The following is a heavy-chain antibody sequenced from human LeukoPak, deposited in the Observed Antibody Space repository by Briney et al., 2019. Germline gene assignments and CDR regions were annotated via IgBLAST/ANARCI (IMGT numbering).Heavy chain of an antibody. D-gene: IGHD3-16*01. CDR2: ISGSGGST. CDR1: GFTFTSYV. V-gene: IGHV3-23*01. Sequence: GGSLRLSCAASGFTFTSYVISWVRQAPGKGLEWVSGISGSGGSTDYADSVKGRFTISRDNSKNTLYVQMNSLRAEDTAVYYCAKSRARAYRHSDYLGRRTLVTVSS. J-gene: IGHJ4*02. CDR3: AKSRARAYRHSDY.